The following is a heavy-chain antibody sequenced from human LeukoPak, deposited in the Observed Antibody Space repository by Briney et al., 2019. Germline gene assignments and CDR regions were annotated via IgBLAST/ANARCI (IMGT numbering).Heavy chain of an antibody. V-gene: IGHV3-48*01. J-gene: IGHJ4*02. D-gene: IGHD1-7*01. CDR1: GFSFSIYT. CDR3: ARGDNWNYGIDY. CDR2: ISSTSSIT. Sequence: GGSLRLSCAASGFSFSIYTMNWVRQAPGKGLEWVSYISSTSSITYYADSVQGRFTISRDNAENSLYLQMNSLRGEDTAVYYCARGDNWNYGIDYWGPGTLVTVSS.